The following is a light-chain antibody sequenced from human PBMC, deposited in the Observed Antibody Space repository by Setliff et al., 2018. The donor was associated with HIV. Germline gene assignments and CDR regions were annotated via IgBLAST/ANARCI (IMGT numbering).Light chain of an antibody. V-gene: IGKV4-1*01. Sequence: DIVVTQSPESQAVSLGERVTITCKSNQSLLYSSNNYNYVGWYQQKAGQAPKLLIYWASTRVSGVPDRFSGGGSGTHFTLAINSLQAEDLAIYYCQQYYSSPYTFGQGTKVDIK. CDR1: QSLLYSSNNYNY. CDR3: QQYYSSPYT. J-gene: IGKJ2*01. CDR2: WAS.